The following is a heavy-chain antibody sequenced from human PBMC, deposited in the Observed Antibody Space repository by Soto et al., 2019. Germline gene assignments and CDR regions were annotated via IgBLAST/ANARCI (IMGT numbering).Heavy chain of an antibody. CDR2: IIPIFGTA. V-gene: IGHV1-69*12. J-gene: IGHJ6*02. Sequence: QVQLVQSGAEVKKPGSSVKVSCKASGGTFSSYAISWVRQAPGQGLEWMGGIIPIFGTANYAQKFQGRVTITADESKRTDYMELSSLRSEDTAVYYCARGGGDCLRRSGCGYSGMDVWGQGTTVTVSS. CDR3: ARGGGDCLRRSGCGYSGMDV. D-gene: IGHD2-21*02. CDR1: GGTFSSYA.